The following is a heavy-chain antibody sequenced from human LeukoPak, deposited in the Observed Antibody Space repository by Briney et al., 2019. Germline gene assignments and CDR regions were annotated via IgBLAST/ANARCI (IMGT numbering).Heavy chain of an antibody. CDR1: GFTLDDYA. CDR2: ISWNSGSI. Sequence: GGSLRLSCAASGFTLDDYAMYWVRQAPGKGLEWVSGISWNSGSIGYADSVKGRFTISRDNSKNTLYLQINSLRAEDTAVYYCSRELSFGYFDYWGQGTLVTVSS. V-gene: IGHV3-9*01. D-gene: IGHD3-16*02. CDR3: SRELSFGYFDY. J-gene: IGHJ4*02.